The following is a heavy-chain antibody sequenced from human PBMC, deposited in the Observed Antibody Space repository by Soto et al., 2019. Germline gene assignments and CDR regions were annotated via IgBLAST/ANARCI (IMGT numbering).Heavy chain of an antibody. CDR2: IYYSGST. CDR1: GGSISSSSYY. V-gene: IGHV4-39*01. Sequence: SETLSLTCTVSGGSISSSSYYWGWIRQPPGKGLEWIGSIYYSGSTYYNPSLKSRVTISVDTSKNQFSLKLSSVTAADTAVYYCARHRSYFDYWGQGTLVTVSS. J-gene: IGHJ4*02. CDR3: ARHRSYFDY. D-gene: IGHD3-16*02.